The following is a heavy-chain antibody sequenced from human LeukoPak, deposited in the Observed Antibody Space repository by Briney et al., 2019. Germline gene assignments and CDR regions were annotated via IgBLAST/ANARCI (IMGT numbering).Heavy chain of an antibody. CDR1: GYTFTSYD. CDR2: MNPNSGNT. Sequence: ASVKVSCKASGYTFTSYDINWVRQATGQGLEWMGWMNPNSGNTGYAQKFQGRVTMTRNTSISTAYMELSSLRSEDTAVYYCAREGVDVGPSGYYYGMDVWAKGPRSPSP. J-gene: IGHJ6*02. D-gene: IGHD2-15*01. V-gene: IGHV1-8*01. CDR3: AREGVDVGPSGYYYGMDV.